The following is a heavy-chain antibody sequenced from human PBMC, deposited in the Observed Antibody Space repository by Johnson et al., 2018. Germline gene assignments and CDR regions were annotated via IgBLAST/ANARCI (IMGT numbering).Heavy chain of an antibody. J-gene: IGHJ6*03. V-gene: IGHV4-59*01. D-gene: IGHD6-19*01. Sequence: QVQLQESGPGLVKPSETLSLTCSVSGGSISGYYWSWIRQSPGNGLEWIGYSYYSGSTSFNPSLKSRVALSIDTAKHQFSLKLTSVTASDTAVYYCARDGGSSSGWTRYYYYYMDVLGKGTTVTVSS. CDR1: GGSISGYY. CDR2: SYYSGST. CDR3: ARDGGSSSGWTRYYYYYMDV.